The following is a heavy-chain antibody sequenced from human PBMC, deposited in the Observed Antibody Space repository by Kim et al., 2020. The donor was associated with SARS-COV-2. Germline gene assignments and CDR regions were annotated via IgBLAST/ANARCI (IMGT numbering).Heavy chain of an antibody. CDR1: GGSISSYY. J-gene: IGHJ6*02. V-gene: IGHV4-59*08. D-gene: IGHD3-16*01. Sequence: SETLSLTCTVSGGSISSYYWSWIRQPPGKRLEWIGYIYYSGSTNYNPSLKSRVTISVDTSKNQFSLKLSSVTAADTAVYYCALGGGGRRRNDYYYYYGMDVWGQGTTVTVSS. CDR3: ALGGGGRRRNDYYYYYGMDV. CDR2: IYYSGST.